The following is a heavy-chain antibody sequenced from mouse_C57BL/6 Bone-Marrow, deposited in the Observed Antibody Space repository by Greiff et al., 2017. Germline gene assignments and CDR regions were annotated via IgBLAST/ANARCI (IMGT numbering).Heavy chain of an antibody. V-gene: IGHV1-72*01. D-gene: IGHD1-1*01. CDR2: IDPNSGGT. CDR1: GYTFTSYW. CDR3: ARGGIYYYGSRGSMDY. Sequence: QVQLKQSGAELVKPGASVKLSCKASGYTFTSYWMHWVKQRPGRGLEWIGRIDPNSGGTKYNEKFKSKATLTVDKPSSTAYMQLSSLTSEVSAVYYCARGGIYYYGSRGSMDYWGQGTSVTVSS. J-gene: IGHJ4*01.